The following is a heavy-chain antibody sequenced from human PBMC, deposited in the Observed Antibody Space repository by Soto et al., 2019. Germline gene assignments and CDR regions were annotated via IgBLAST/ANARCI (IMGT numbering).Heavy chain of an antibody. CDR1: GFTFSSYG. CDR3: AREHSSGYDYFDY. D-gene: IGHD6-19*01. J-gene: IGHJ4*02. Sequence: QVQLVESGGGVVQPGRSLRLSCAASGFTFSSYGMHWVRQAPGKGLEWVAVIWYDGSNKYYADSVKGRFTISRDNSKNTLYLQMNSLRAEDTAVYYCAREHSSGYDYFDYWGQGTLVTVSS. CDR2: IWYDGSNK. V-gene: IGHV3-33*01.